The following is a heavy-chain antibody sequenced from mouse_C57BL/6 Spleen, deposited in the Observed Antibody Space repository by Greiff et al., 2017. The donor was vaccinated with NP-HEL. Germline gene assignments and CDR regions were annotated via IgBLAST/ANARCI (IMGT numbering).Heavy chain of an antibody. J-gene: IGHJ4*01. CDR3: ARTERDYAMDY. CDR1: GFTFSDYY. V-gene: IGHV5-16*01. Sequence: EVKVVESEGGLVQPGSSMKLSCTASGFTFSDYYMAWVRQVPEKGLEWVANINYDGSSTYYLDSLKSRFIISRDNAKNILYLQMSSLKSEDTATYYCARTERDYAMDYWGQGTSVTVSS. CDR2: INYDGSST.